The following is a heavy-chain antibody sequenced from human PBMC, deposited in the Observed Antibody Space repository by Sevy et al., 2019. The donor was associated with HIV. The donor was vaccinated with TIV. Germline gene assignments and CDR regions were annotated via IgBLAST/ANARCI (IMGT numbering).Heavy chain of an antibody. J-gene: IGHJ4*02. D-gene: IGHD3-3*01. CDR1: GFTFRTYS. V-gene: IGHV3-21*04. Sequence: GGSLRLSCAASGFTFRTYSMNWVRQAPGKGLEWLSSIIDDSRYIYYSDSVKGRFTISRANAKNLLYLQMNNLRVEDTAIYYCARDFTIFGVVYAIDYWGQGNLVTVSS. CDR2: IIDDSRYI. CDR3: ARDFTIFGVVYAIDY.